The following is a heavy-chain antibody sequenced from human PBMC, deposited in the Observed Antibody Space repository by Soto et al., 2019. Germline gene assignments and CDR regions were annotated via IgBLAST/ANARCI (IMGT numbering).Heavy chain of an antibody. CDR1: GGTFSSYA. V-gene: IGHV1-69*01. Sequence: QVQLVQSGAEVKKPGSSVKVSCKASGGTFSSYAISWVRQAPGQGLEWMGGIIPIFGTANYAQKFQGRVTIPADESPSTAYRELSSLRSEDTAVYYCARDPIVGATGVYYYYYYGMDVWGQGTTVTVSS. D-gene: IGHD1-26*01. CDR2: IIPIFGTA. CDR3: ARDPIVGATGVYYYYYYGMDV. J-gene: IGHJ6*02.